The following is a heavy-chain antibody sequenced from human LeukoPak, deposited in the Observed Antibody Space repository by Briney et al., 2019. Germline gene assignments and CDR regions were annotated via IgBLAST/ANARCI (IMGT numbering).Heavy chain of an antibody. D-gene: IGHD1-14*01. J-gene: IGHJ4*02. V-gene: IGHV1-2*06. Sequence: GASVKVSCKASGYSFTGYYIQWVRQAPGQGLEWMGRINPNSGGTNYAQKFQDRVTMTRDTSMGTAYMEPSRLTSNDAAVYYCARENTGAAGWPFDYWGQGTLVTVSS. CDR1: GYSFTGYY. CDR2: INPNSGGT. CDR3: ARENTGAAGWPFDY.